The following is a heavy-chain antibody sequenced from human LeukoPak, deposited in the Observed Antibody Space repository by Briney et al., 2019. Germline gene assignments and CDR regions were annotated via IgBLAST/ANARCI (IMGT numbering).Heavy chain of an antibody. J-gene: IGHJ5*02. Sequence: SETLSLTCTVSGGSINSYYWSWIRQPAGKGLEWIGRIYTSGSTNYNPSLKSRVTMSVDTSKNQFSLKLSSVTAADTAVYYCARDRHIVVVTARRGNWFDPWGQGTLVTVSS. V-gene: IGHV4-4*07. CDR2: IYTSGST. CDR1: GGSINSYY. D-gene: IGHD2-21*02. CDR3: ARDRHIVVVTARRGNWFDP.